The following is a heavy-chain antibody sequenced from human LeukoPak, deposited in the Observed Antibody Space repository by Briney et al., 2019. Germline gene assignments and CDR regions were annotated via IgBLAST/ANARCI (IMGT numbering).Heavy chain of an antibody. J-gene: IGHJ6*03. CDR1: GFTFSDYS. V-gene: IGHV3-21*01. D-gene: IGHD6-6*01. Sequence: GGSLRLSCAASGFTFSDYSMNWVRQAPGKGLEWVSSISSSGISTHYADSVKGRFTISRDNAKNSLDLQMNSLRAEDTAVYYCARYSSSLRGAYYYYYMDVWGKGTTVTVSS. CDR3: ARYSSSLRGAYYYYYMDV. CDR2: ISSSGIST.